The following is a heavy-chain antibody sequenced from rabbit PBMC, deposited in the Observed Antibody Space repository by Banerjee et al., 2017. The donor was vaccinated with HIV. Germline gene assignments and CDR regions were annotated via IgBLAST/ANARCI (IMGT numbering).Heavy chain of an antibody. V-gene: IGHV1S47*01. CDR2: TFPGFGIR. CDR1: GIDFSSYG. CDR3: ARDCYAGYAGYGLYLGGFNL. Sequence: ELVESGGGLVQPGESLKLSCKASGIDFSSYGISWVRQAPGKGPEWIAYTFPGFGIRNYANSVKGRFTISSDNAQNTVFLQMTSLTASDTATYFCARDCYAGYAGYGLYLGGFNLWGPGTLVTVS. D-gene: IGHD7-1*01. J-gene: IGHJ4*01.